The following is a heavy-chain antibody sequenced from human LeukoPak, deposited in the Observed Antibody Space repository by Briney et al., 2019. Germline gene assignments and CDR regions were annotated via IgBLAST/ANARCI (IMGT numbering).Heavy chain of an antibody. Sequence: ASVKLSCRVSGYNLTELSLHWERQAPGTGLEWMGGFDPEDGETIYAQKFQGRVTMTEDTSTDTAYMELSSLRSEDTAVYYCATGLYSPATWGQGTLVTVSS. J-gene: IGHJ4*02. CDR1: GYNLTELS. D-gene: IGHD2-2*02. CDR2: FDPEDGET. CDR3: ATGLYSPAT. V-gene: IGHV1-24*01.